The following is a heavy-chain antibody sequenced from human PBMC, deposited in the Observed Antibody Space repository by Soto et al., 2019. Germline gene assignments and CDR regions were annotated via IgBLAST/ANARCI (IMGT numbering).Heavy chain of an antibody. V-gene: IGHV1-18*04. D-gene: IGHD2-2*02. CDR2: ISAYSGNT. CDR3: ARDRVVVVPAAIYYYYYGMDV. Sequence: ASVKVSCKASGYTFTSYGISWVRQAPGQGLEWMGWISAYSGNTNYAQKLQGRVTMTTDTSTSTAYMELRSLRSDDTAVYYCARDRVVVVPAAIYYYYYGMDVWGQGTTVTVSS. J-gene: IGHJ6*02. CDR1: GYTFTSYG.